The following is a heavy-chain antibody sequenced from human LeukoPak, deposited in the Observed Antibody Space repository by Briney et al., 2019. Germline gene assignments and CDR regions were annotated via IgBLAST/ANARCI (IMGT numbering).Heavy chain of an antibody. J-gene: IGHJ4*02. D-gene: IGHD4-11*01. CDR3: AKDPLESTTVTTLDY. CDR1: GFXFSSYA. Sequence: PGGSLRLSCAASGFXFSSYAMSWVRQAPGKGLEWVSAISGSGGSTYYADSVKGRFTISRDNSKNTLYLQMNSLRAEDTAVYYCAKDPLESTTVTTLDYWGQGTPVTVSS. V-gene: IGHV3-23*01. CDR2: ISGSGGST.